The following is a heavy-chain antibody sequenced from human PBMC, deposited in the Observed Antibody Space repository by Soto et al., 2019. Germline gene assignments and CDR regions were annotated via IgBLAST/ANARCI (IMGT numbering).Heavy chain of an antibody. Sequence: PGGSLRLSCAASGFTFSSYGMHWVRQAPGKGLEWVAVIWYDGSNEYYADSVKGRFTISRDNSKNTLYLQMNSLRAEDTAVYYCARGYSSGWYVSGPMWFDPWGQGTLVTVSS. V-gene: IGHV3-33*01. CDR1: GFTFSSYG. CDR3: ARGYSSGWYVSGPMWFDP. CDR2: IWYDGSNE. J-gene: IGHJ5*02. D-gene: IGHD6-19*01.